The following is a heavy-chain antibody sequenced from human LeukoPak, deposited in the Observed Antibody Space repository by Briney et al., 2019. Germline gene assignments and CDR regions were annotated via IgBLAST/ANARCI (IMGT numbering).Heavy chain of an antibody. J-gene: IGHJ4*02. Sequence: YIFYSGYTNYNPSLKSRVTISVDTSKSQFSLKLSSVTAADTAVYYCARGSGTYIRPFDYWGQGTLVTVSS. V-gene: IGHV4-59*09. D-gene: IGHD1-26*01. CDR3: ARGSGTYIRPFDY. CDR2: IFYSGYT.